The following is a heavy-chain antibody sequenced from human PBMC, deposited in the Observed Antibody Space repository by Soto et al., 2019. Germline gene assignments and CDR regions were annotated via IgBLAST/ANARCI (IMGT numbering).Heavy chain of an antibody. CDR1: GFSFSSSA. CDR2: ITGSGSNT. CDR3: AKEDGDTYGYRPFDC. D-gene: IGHD5-18*01. Sequence: HPGGSLRLSCAVSGFSFSSSAMSWVRQAPGKGLEWVSAITGSGSNTYYADSVKGRFTISRDNSRNTLDLQMNSLRTEDTAVYYCAKEDGDTYGYRPFDCWGQGTLVTVSS. J-gene: IGHJ4*02. V-gene: IGHV3-23*01.